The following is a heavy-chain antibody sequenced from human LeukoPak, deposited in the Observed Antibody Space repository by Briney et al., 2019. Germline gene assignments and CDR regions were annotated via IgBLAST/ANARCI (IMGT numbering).Heavy chain of an antibody. CDR2: IYTSGST. CDR3: ARTIYYAYGMDV. CDR1: GGSISSGSYY. Sequence: SQTLSLTCTVSGGSISSGSYYGSWIRQPAGKGLEWIGRIYTSGSTNYNPSLKSRVTISVDTSKNQFSLKLSSVTAADTAVYYCARTIYYAYGMDVWGQGTTVTVSS. J-gene: IGHJ6*02. V-gene: IGHV4-61*02. D-gene: IGHD3-3*01.